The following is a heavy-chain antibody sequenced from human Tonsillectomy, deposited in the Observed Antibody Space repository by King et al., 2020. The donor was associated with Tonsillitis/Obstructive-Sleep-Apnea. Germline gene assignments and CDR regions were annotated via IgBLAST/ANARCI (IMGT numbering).Heavy chain of an antibody. CDR1: GYSFTSYW. V-gene: IGHV5-10-1*03. Sequence: QLVQSGAEVKKPGESLRISCKGSGYSFTSYWISWVRQMPGKGLEWMGRIDPSDSYTNYSPSFQGHVTISADKSISTAYLQWSSLKASDTAMYYCARHPGPYRSRCTPTHFDYWGQGTLVPVSS. J-gene: IGHJ4*02. CDR2: IDPSDSYT. D-gene: IGHD6-13*01. CDR3: ARHPGPYRSRCTPTHFDY.